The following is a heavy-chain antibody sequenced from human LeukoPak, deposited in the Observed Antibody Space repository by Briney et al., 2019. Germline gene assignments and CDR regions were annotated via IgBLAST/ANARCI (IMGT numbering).Heavy chain of an antibody. CDR3: ARAPYYYDSSGYSYYFDY. J-gene: IGHJ4*02. V-gene: IGHV3-64*01. D-gene: IGHD3-22*01. CDR1: GFTFSSYA. CDR2: ISSNGGST. Sequence: GGSLRLSCAASGFTFSSYAMHWVCQAPGKGLEYVSAISSNGGSTYYANSVKGRFTISRDNSKNTLYLQMGSLRAEDMAVYYCARAPYYYDSSGYSYYFDYWGQGTLVTVSS.